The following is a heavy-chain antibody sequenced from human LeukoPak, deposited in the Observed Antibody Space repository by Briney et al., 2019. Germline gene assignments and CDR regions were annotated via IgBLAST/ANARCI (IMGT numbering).Heavy chain of an antibody. CDR3: AREPHYDFWSGRAEYNWFDH. CDR2: INPNSGGT. CDR1: GYTFTGYY. D-gene: IGHD3-3*01. Sequence: ASVKVSCKASGYTFTGYYMHWVRQAPGQGLEWMGRINPNSGGTNYAQKFQGRVTITRDTSISTAYMELSRLRSDDTAVYYRAREPHYDFWSGRAEYNWFDHWGQGTLVTVSS. J-gene: IGHJ5*02. V-gene: IGHV1-2*06.